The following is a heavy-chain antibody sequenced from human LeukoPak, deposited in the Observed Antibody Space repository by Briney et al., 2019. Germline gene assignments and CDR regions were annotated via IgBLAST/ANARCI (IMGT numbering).Heavy chain of an antibody. V-gene: IGHV4-59*01. CDR2: IFYSGST. CDR3: ARDRAGDYSTPLAAFDL. D-gene: IGHD4-11*01. J-gene: IGHJ3*01. Sequence: SETLSLPCTVSGGPMSTYYWSWIRQPPGKGLEWIGYIFYSGSTNYDPSLRSRVTISQDTSNNQFSLKLTSVTAADTAVYFCARDRAGDYSTPLAAFDLWGQGTVVTVSS. CDR1: GGPMSTYY.